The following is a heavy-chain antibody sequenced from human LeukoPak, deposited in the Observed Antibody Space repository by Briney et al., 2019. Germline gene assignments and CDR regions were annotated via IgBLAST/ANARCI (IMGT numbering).Heavy chain of an antibody. J-gene: IGHJ3*02. V-gene: IGHV1-8*01. D-gene: IGHD3-16*01. CDR2: MNPNSGNT. Sequence: ASVKVSRKASGYTFTSYDINWVRQATGQGLEWMGWMNPNSGNTGYAQKFQGRVAMTRNTSISTAYMELSSLRSEDTAVYYCARPYPRLDDAFDIWGQGTMVTVSS. CDR3: ARPYPRLDDAFDI. CDR1: GYTFTSYD.